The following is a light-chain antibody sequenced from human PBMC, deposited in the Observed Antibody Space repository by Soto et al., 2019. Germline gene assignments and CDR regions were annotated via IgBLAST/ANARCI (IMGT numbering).Light chain of an antibody. CDR3: QQLNSYPFT. CDR2: AAS. J-gene: IGKJ5*01. Sequence: DIQLIQSPSLLAASVGDRVTVTCRASQGIANYLAWYQQEPGKAPKLLIYAASTLQSGVPSRFSGSGSGTEITLTISSLQPEDFATYYCQQLNSYPFTFGQGTRLEMK. CDR1: QGIANY. V-gene: IGKV1-9*01.